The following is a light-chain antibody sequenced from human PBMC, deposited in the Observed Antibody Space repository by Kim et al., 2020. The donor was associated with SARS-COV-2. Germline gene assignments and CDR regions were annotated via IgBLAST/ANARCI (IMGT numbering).Light chain of an antibody. Sequence: GQSVTISCTETSSDVGVSNYVSCDQQHPGKAPQRMIYEVSKRPSGVPDRFSGSKSGNTASLTVSGLQAEDEADYYCSSYAGSNNLVFGGGTQLTVL. V-gene: IGLV2-8*01. CDR1: SSDVGVSNY. J-gene: IGLJ2*01. CDR3: SSYAGSNNLV. CDR2: EVS.